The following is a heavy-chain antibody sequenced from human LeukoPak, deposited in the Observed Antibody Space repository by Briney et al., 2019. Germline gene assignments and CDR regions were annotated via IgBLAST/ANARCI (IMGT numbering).Heavy chain of an antibody. D-gene: IGHD4-23*01. Sequence: SETLSLTCAVSGGSISSYYWSWIRQPPGKGLEWIGYIYYSGTTNYNPSLKSRVSISVDTSKNHFSLKLSSVTAADTAVYYCARRGGHGGSFDYWGQGTLVTVSS. CDR2: IYYSGTT. CDR3: ARRGGHGGSFDY. CDR1: GGSISSYY. J-gene: IGHJ4*02. V-gene: IGHV4-59*08.